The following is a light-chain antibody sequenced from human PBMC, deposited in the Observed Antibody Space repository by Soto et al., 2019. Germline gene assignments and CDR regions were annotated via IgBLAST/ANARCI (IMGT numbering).Light chain of an antibody. J-gene: IGKJ1*01. CDR1: ESISRY. V-gene: IGKV1-39*01. Sequence: DIQLTQSPSSLSASIGDRVTITCRASESISRYLNWYQQKPGKAPNLLIYGTSTLQSGVPLRFSANGSGTDFSLTITSLQPEDFATYYCQQSYSILWTFGQGTK. CDR3: QQSYSILWT. CDR2: GTS.